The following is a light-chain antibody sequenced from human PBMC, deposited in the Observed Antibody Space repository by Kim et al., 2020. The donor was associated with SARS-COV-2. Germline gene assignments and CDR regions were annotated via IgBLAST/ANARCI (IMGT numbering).Light chain of an antibody. Sequence: QTIRTTSRGGSVIGYYPNWYQQKQGQAPVVVIYGKNIRHSGIAVRFSCSSSGNAASLTITGSQAEDEADYDCNSRDYNGNHYVFGTGTKVTVL. CDR1: SVIGYY. J-gene: IGLJ1*01. CDR3: NSRDYNGNHYV. CDR2: GKN. V-gene: IGLV3-19*01.